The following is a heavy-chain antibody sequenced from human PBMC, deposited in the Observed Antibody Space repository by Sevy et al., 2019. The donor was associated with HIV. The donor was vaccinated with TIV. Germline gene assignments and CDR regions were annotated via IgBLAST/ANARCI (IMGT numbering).Heavy chain of an antibody. Sequence: ASVKVSCKASGYTFTSYDINWVRQATGQGLEWMGWMNPNSGNTGYAQKFQGIVIMTRNTSITTAYMELSSLKSEDTAVYYCAKGYYGFWSGYYYGMDVWGQGTTVTVSS. D-gene: IGHD3-3*01. CDR3: AKGYYGFWSGYYYGMDV. CDR2: MNPNSGNT. J-gene: IGHJ6*02. CDR1: GYTFTSYD. V-gene: IGHV1-8*01.